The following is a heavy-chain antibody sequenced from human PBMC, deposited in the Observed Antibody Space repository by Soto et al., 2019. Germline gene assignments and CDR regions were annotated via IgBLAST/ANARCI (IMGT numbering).Heavy chain of an antibody. V-gene: IGHV1-8*01. J-gene: IGHJ4*02. CDR2: MNPKSGDT. CDR3: ARGRGWRDF. CDR1: GYTFTTYD. D-gene: IGHD6-19*01. Sequence: ASVKVSCKASGYTFTTYDINWVRQATGQGLEWMGWMNPKSGDTGYAQKFQGRITMTMNTSISTTYMELSSLKPEDTAVYYCARGRGWRDFWGQGTMVTVYS.